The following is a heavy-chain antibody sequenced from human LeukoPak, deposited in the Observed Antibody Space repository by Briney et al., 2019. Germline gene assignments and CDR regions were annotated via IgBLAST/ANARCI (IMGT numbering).Heavy chain of an antibody. CDR3: ARALYSSGWGPGY. J-gene: IGHJ4*02. CDR1: GFTFSSYS. CDR2: ISSSSSYI. D-gene: IGHD6-19*01. Sequence: GGSLRLSCAASGFTFSSYSMNWVRQAPGKGLEWVSSISSSSSYIYYADSVKGRFTISRDNAKNSLYLQMNGLRAEDTAVYYCARALYSSGWGPGYWGQGTLVTVSS. V-gene: IGHV3-21*01.